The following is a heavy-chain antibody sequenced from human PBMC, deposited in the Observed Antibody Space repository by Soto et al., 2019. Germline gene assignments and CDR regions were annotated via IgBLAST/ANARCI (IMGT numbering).Heavy chain of an antibody. D-gene: IGHD3-10*01. Sequence: QPQLVQSGPEVKKPGASVKVSCKASHYTFTSYGVSWVRQAPGQGLEWMGWISSQNGNTVYAQNFQGRVTLTTDTSTSKAFMELRSLQSDDTALYYCARDRHYSTSDRVDYWGQGTLVTVSS. V-gene: IGHV1-18*01. J-gene: IGHJ4*02. CDR3: ARDRHYSTSDRVDY. CDR2: ISSQNGNT. CDR1: HYTFTSYG.